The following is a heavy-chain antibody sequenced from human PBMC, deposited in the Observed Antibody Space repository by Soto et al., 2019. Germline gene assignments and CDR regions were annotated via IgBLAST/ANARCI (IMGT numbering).Heavy chain of an antibody. CDR1: GFTFSSYA. CDR3: AKSYGDYPLFYYGMDV. V-gene: IGHV3-23*01. D-gene: IGHD4-17*01. CDR2: ISGSGGST. Sequence: PGGCLRLSCAACGFTFSSYAMSWVRHTPGKGLEWVSAISGSGGSTYYADSVKGRFTISRDNSKNTLYLQMNSLRAEDTAVYYCAKSYGDYPLFYYGMDVWGQGTTVTVSS. J-gene: IGHJ6*02.